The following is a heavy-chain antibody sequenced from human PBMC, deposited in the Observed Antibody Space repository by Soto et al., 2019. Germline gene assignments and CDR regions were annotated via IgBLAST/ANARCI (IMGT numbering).Heavy chain of an antibody. CDR3: ARSMSAPLPFDY. CDR2: ISSSSSYI. D-gene: IGHD2-8*01. V-gene: IGHV3-21*01. Sequence: GGPLRLSCSASGFTFKNAWFNWVRQAPGKGLEWVSSISSSSSYIYYADSVKGRFTISRDNAKNSLYLQMNSLRAEDTAVYFCARSMSAPLPFDYWGQGTLVTVSS. CDR1: GFTFKNAW. J-gene: IGHJ4*02.